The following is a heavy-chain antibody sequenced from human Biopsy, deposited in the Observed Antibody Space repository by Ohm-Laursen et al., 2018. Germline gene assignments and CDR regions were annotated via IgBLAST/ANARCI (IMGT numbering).Heavy chain of an antibody. D-gene: IGHD3-3*01. CDR2: IHYSGPT. CDR3: ARQRAGFWFDP. Sequence: SETLSLTCRVSGGSVSSDIYYWGWIRQPPGKGLEWIGSIHYSGPTFYTPSLKSLVTIAVDTSKNQVSLSLTSVTVAETAVYYCARQRAGFWFDPWGQGALVTVSS. J-gene: IGHJ5*02. CDR1: GGSVSSDIYY. V-gene: IGHV4-39*01.